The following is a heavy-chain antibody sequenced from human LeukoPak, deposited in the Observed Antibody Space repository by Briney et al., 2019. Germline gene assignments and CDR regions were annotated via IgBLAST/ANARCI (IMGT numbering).Heavy chain of an antibody. J-gene: IGHJ4*02. CDR1: GFTFSTYW. V-gene: IGHV3-7*01. CDR2: IKEDGSDK. Sequence: PGGSLRLSCAASGFTFSTYWMSWVRQAPGKGLEWVANIKEDGSDKNFLDSVKGRFTISRDNAKNTLYLQMNSLRAEDTAVYYCARDRDILTGHFDYWGQGTLVTVSS. CDR3: ARDRDILTGHFDY. D-gene: IGHD3-9*01.